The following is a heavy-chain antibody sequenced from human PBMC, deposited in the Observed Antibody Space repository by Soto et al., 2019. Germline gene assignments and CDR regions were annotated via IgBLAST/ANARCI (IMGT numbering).Heavy chain of an antibody. J-gene: IGHJ4*02. D-gene: IGHD2-2*01. CDR2: IYPGDSDT. CDR3: AAINDAFYY. V-gene: IGHV5-51*01. CDR1: GYSFTNYW. Sequence: GESLKISCKASGYSFTNYWIGWVRQMPGKGLEWMGSIYPGDSDTSFSPSFQGQVTISADKFLSTAYLLWSSPKASDSAMYYCAAINDAFYYWGQGTLVTVSS.